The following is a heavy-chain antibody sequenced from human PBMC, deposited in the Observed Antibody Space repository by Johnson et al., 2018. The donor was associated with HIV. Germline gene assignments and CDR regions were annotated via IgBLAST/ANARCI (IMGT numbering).Heavy chain of an antibody. CDR2: ISDSGGST. CDR3: AKDRGGPERNYDFWSGYYGGDAFDI. J-gene: IGHJ3*02. D-gene: IGHD3-3*01. Sequence: VQLVESGGGLVRPGESLRLSCVASGFTFSGYWMTWVRQAPGKGLEWVSAISDSGGSTFYADSVRGRYIISRDNSKNTLYLQMNSLRAEDTAVYYCAKDRGGPERNYDFWSGYYGGDAFDIWGQGTMVTVSS. V-gene: IGHV3-23*04. CDR1: GFTFSGYW.